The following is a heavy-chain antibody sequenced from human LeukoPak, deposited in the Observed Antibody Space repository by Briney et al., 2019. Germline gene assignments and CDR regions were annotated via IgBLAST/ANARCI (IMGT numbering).Heavy chain of an antibody. CDR2: INHSGST. Sequence: SETLSLTCAVYGGSFGGYYWSWIRQPPGKGLEWIGEINHSGSTNYNPSLRSRVTISVDTSKNQFSLKLSSVTAADTAMYYCARGRTHSGGYHYFDYWGQGTLVTVSS. D-gene: IGHD1-26*01. CDR1: GGSFGGYY. V-gene: IGHV4-34*01. J-gene: IGHJ4*02. CDR3: ARGRTHSGGYHYFDY.